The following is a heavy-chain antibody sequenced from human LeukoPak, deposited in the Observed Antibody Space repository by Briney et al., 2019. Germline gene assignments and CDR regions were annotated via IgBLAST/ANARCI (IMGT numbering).Heavy chain of an antibody. CDR2: IYYSGST. V-gene: IGHV4-39*02. Sequence: SETLSLTCTVSGGSISSSSYYWGWIRQPPGKGLEWIGSIYYSGSTYYNPSLKSRVTISVDTSKNQFSLKLSSVTAADTAVYYCTRDPHSTTPMGPRPRNGGDYWGQGTLVTVSS. D-gene: IGHD1-1*01. CDR3: TRDPHSTTPMGPRPRNGGDY. J-gene: IGHJ4*02. CDR1: GGSISSSSYY.